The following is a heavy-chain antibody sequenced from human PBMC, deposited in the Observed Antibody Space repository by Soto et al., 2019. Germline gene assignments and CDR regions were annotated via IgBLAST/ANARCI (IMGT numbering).Heavy chain of an antibody. CDR1: GYTFSMHA. Sequence: QVQLVQSGAEVKKPGASVKVSCKTSGYTFSMHAIHWVRQAPGQGLEWMGWINAGNGDTKYSEKFQDRVAITRDAYASAANMEVRSLRSEDTAIYYCARDEGGCNSIEGGFVKFILDYWGQGSVVTVSS. J-gene: IGHJ4*02. V-gene: IGHV1-3*01. D-gene: IGHD3-16*01. CDR3: ARDEGGCNSIEGGFVKFILDY. CDR2: INAGNGDT.